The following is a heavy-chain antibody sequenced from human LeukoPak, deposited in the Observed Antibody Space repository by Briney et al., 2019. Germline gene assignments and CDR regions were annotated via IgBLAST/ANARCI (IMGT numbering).Heavy chain of an antibody. CDR2: IWYDGSNG. CDR1: GFSFSTYY. J-gene: IGHJ4*02. CDR3: ARDVSPASYGDYCLDY. Sequence: GGSLRLSCAASGFSFSTYYMHWVRQAPGKGLEWVALIWYDGSNGYYADSVKGRFTISRDNSMNTLYLQMNSLRAEDTAVYYCARDVSPASYGDYCLDYWGQGTLVTVSP. D-gene: IGHD4-17*01. V-gene: IGHV3-33*01.